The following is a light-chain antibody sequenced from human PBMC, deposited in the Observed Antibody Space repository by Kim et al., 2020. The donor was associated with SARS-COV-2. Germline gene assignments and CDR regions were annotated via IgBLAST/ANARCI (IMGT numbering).Light chain of an antibody. Sequence: SVSPGQTASITGSGDKLGDKYVCWYHQKPGQSPVLVIHQDSKRPSGIPERFSGSNSGNTATLTISGTQAMDEADYYCQAWDSSTAVFGGGTQLTVL. J-gene: IGLJ2*01. CDR3: QAWDSSTAV. V-gene: IGLV3-1*01. CDR2: QDS. CDR1: KLGDKY.